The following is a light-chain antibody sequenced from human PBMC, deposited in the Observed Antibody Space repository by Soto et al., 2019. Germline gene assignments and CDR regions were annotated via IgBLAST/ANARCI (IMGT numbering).Light chain of an antibody. Sequence: EIVLTQSPVTLSLPPGEIATPSCRARQVVSSSYLAWYQQKPGQAPRLLIYGASSRATGIPDRFSGSGSGTDFTLTISSLQAEDVAVYYCQQYYSSPPINFGQGTRLEIK. CDR1: QVVSSSY. V-gene: IGKV3-20*01. CDR2: GAS. CDR3: QQYYSSPPIN. J-gene: IGKJ5*01.